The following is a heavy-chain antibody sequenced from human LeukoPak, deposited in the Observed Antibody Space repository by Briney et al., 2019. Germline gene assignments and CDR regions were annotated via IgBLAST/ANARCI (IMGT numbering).Heavy chain of an antibody. J-gene: IGHJ5*02. CDR3: AKWDAYIES. D-gene: IGHD3-16*01. Sequence: PGGSLRLSCVASGFTFNIYAMTWVRQAPGKGLEWVSAIRGSGDSTYYADSVKGRFTISRDNSKNTVYLQMNSLRAEDTAVYYCAKWDAYIESWGQGTLVTASS. V-gene: IGHV3-23*01. CDR1: GFTFNIYA. CDR2: IRGSGDST.